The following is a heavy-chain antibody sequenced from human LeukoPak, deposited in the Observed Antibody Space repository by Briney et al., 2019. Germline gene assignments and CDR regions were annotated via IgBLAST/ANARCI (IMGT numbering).Heavy chain of an antibody. Sequence: ASVKVSCKPSGGTFSSYAISWVRQAPGQGLEWMGGIIPIFGTANYAQKFQGRVTITTDESTSTAYMELSSLRSEDTAVYYCARAQDRGYCSGGSCYATHFNSYYSYMDVWGKGTTVTVSS. CDR2: IIPIFGTA. V-gene: IGHV1-69*05. J-gene: IGHJ6*03. D-gene: IGHD2-15*01. CDR3: ARAQDRGYCSGGSCYATHFNSYYSYMDV. CDR1: GGTFSSYA.